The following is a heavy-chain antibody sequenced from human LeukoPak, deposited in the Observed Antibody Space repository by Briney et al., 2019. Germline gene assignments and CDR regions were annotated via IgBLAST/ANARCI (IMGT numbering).Heavy chain of an antibody. V-gene: IGHV4-4*07. CDR1: VVSLNGYY. CDR3: ARPFLVGSTFHAFDL. Sequence: SETLSLTCGVSVVSLNGYYWSWLRRSAGNRLEWIGHVDSSGNTNYNPSLESRVTMSVDTSKKQFSLKLTSVTAADMAVYFCARPFLVGSTFHAFDLWGQGTRVTVSS. J-gene: IGHJ3*01. CDR2: VDSSGNT. D-gene: IGHD2/OR15-2a*01.